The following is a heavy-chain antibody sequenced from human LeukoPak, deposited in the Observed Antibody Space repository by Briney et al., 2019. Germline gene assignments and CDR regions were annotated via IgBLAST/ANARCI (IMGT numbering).Heavy chain of an antibody. CDR1: GGSISSYY. Sequence: ASETLSLTCTVSGGSISSYYWSWIRQPPGKGLEWIGYIYYSGSTNYNPSLKSRVTISVDTSKNQFSLKLSSVTAADTAVYYCARDLYSYGSFDYWGQGTLVTVSS. CDR3: ARDLYSYGSFDY. CDR2: IYYSGST. V-gene: IGHV4-59*01. J-gene: IGHJ4*02. D-gene: IGHD5-18*01.